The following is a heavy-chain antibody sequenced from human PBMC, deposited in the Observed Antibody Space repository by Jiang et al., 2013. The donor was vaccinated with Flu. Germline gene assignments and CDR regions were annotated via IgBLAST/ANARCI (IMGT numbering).Heavy chain of an antibody. CDR1: A. Sequence: AMNWVRQAPGQGLEWMGWINTNTGKPNVMPRASQDGLSSPWTPLSGTAYLQISSLKAEDTAVYYCARDCLNSSGWRENDAAFDYWGQGTLVTVSS. CDR3: ARDCLNSSGWRENDAAFDY. D-gene: IGHD6-19*01. V-gene: IGHV7-4-1*02. J-gene: IGHJ4*02. CDR2: INTNTGKP.